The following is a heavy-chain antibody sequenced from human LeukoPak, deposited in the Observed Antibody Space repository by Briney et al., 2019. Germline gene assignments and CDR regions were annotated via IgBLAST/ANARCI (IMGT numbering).Heavy chain of an antibody. CDR3: ARGRNSGSFIIDY. V-gene: IGHV3-48*01. CDR1: GFTFSSYA. D-gene: IGHD3-10*01. J-gene: IGHJ4*02. CDR2: TSSSSGST. Sequence: PGGSLTLSCAASGFTFSSYAMNWVRQAPGKGLEWLSFTSSSSGSTHYADSVKGRFIISRDNANNSLHLQMNSLRAEATAVYYRARGRNSGSFIIDYWGQGTLVTVSS.